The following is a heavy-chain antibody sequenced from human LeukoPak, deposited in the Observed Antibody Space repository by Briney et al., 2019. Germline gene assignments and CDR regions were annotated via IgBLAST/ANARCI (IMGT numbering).Heavy chain of an antibody. CDR3: AKDQGIGDYASTDY. CDR2: IWYNGNNK. D-gene: IGHD4-17*01. CDR1: GFTFSSFG. V-gene: IGHV3-33*06. Sequence: GGSLRLSCAASGFTFSSFGMHWVRQAPGKGLEWVGIIWYNGNNKYYADSVKGRFTISRDNSKNMLYLQMNSLRAEDTAVYYCAKDQGIGDYASTDYWGQGTLVTVSS. J-gene: IGHJ4*02.